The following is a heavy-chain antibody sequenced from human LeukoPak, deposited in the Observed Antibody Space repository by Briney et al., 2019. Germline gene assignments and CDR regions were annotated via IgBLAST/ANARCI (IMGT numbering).Heavy chain of an antibody. CDR2: IKQDGTEK. CDR3: ARASGSSWYYDY. CDR1: GFTFSSSW. Sequence: GGSLRLSCPASGFTFSSSWMSWVRQAPGKVLEWVAIIKQDGTEKYYVDSVKGRFTISRDNAKNSLFLQMNSLRAEDTAVYYCARASGSSWYYDYWGQGTLVTFSS. V-gene: IGHV3-7*02. D-gene: IGHD6-13*01. J-gene: IGHJ4*02.